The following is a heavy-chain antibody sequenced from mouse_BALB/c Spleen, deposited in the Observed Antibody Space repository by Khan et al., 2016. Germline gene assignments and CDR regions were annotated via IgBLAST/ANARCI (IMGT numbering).Heavy chain of an antibody. Sequence: QIQLVQSGPELKKPGETVKISCKASGYTFSNYGMNWVKQAPGKGLKWMGWINTNTGEPTYAEEFKGRFAFSLETSARSAYLQIDNLKNEDTATYFCAEDYYGSNWFALLGQGTMVTVSA. CDR3: AEDYYGSNWFAL. D-gene: IGHD1-1*01. CDR1: GYTFSNYG. J-gene: IGHJ3*01. CDR2: INTNTGEP. V-gene: IGHV9-3*02.